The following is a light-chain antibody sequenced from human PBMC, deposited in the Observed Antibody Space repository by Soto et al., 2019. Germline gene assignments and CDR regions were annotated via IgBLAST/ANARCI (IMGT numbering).Light chain of an antibody. J-gene: IGKJ2*01. CDR3: QQYDNLPYT. CDR1: QDISNY. Sequence: IPMSLSPSSLSASVGGRVTITCQASQDISNYLYWYQQKPGKAPKLLIYDASKLETGVPSRFSGSGSGTDFTFTISSLQPEDIASYYCQQYDNLPYTFGQGTKVDIK. V-gene: IGKV1-33*01. CDR2: DAS.